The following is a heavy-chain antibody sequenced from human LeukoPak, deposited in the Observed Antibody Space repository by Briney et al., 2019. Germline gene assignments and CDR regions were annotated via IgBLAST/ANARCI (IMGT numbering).Heavy chain of an antibody. Sequence: GGSLRLSCAASGFTFSSYAMSWARQAPGKGLEWVSYISSSGSTIYYADSVKGRFTISRDNAKNSLYLQMNSLRAEDTAVYYCARVYYGSGSLYYYYYYMDVWGKGTTVTISS. CDR3: ARVYYGSGSLYYYYYYMDV. V-gene: IGHV3-48*04. D-gene: IGHD3-10*01. CDR1: GFTFSSYA. CDR2: ISSSGSTI. J-gene: IGHJ6*03.